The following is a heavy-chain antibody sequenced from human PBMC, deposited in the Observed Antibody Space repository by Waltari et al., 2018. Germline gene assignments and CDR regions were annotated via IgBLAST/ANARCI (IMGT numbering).Heavy chain of an antibody. CDR3: ARSGSSDDAFDI. CDR2: IYYRGST. Sequence: QLQLQVSGPGLVMPSETLSLTCTVHRRSFSSSSYYWSWFRQPPGKGLKWIGSIYYRGSTYYNPSLKSRVTISVDTSKNQFSLKLSSVTAADTAVYYCARSGSSDDAFDIWGQGTMVTVSS. D-gene: IGHD1-26*01. V-gene: IGHV4-39*01. J-gene: IGHJ3*02. CDR1: RRSFSSSSYY.